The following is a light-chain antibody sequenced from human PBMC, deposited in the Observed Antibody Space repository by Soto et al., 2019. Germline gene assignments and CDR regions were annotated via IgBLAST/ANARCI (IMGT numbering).Light chain of an antibody. CDR3: SSYTSSSTLV. CDR1: SSDVGGYNY. CDR2: DVN. V-gene: IGLV2-14*01. Sequence: QSVLTKPASFSGPPGQSISISCTGTSSDVGGYNYVSWYQQHPGKAPKLMIYDVNNRPSGVSDRFSGSKSGNTASLTISGLQAEDEADYCCSSYTSSSTLVFGTGTKVTVL. J-gene: IGLJ1*01.